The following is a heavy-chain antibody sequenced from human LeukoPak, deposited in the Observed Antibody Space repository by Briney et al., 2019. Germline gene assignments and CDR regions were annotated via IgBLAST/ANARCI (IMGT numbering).Heavy chain of an antibody. D-gene: IGHD3-16*01. CDR3: ASIRRGEYLPGSH. J-gene: IGHJ4*02. CDR1: GGSISSDNYF. CDR2: IYTSGST. V-gene: IGHV4-61*02. Sequence: SQTLSLTCTVSGGSISSDNYFWNWIRQPAGKGLEWIGRIYTSGSTNYNPSPKSRVTISVDTSKNQFSLKLTSVTAADAAVYYCASIRRGEYLPGSHWGQGALVTVSS.